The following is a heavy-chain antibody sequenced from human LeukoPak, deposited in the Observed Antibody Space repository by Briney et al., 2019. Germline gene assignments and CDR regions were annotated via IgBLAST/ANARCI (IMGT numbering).Heavy chain of an antibody. CDR1: GFTFSSYS. Sequence: SGGSLRLSCAASGFTFSSYSMNWVPQAPGKGLEWVSSISSSSSYIYYADSVKGRFTISRDNAKNSLYLQMNSLRAEDTAVYYCARGTAVAADYWGQGTLVTVSS. CDR3: ARGTAVAADY. CDR2: ISSSSSYI. V-gene: IGHV3-21*01. D-gene: IGHD6-19*01. J-gene: IGHJ4*02.